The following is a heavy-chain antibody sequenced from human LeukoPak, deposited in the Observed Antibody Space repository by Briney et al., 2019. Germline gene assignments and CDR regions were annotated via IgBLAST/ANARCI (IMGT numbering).Heavy chain of an antibody. CDR2: IYYSGST. D-gene: IGHD4-11*01. Sequence: SETLSLTCTVSGGSNSSGDYYWSWIRQPPGKGLEWIGYIYYSGSTYYNPSLKSRVTISVDTSKNQFSLKLSSVTAADTAVYYCASYSNYGSSYYFDYWGQGTLVTVSS. J-gene: IGHJ4*02. CDR3: ASYSNYGSSYYFDY. V-gene: IGHV4-30-4*01. CDR1: GGSNSSGDYY.